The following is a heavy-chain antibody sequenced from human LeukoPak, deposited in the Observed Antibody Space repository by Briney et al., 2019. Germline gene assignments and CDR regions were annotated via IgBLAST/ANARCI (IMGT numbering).Heavy chain of an antibody. J-gene: IGHJ3*02. CDR2: ISSSGST. V-gene: IGHV4-4*08. Sequence: SETLSLTCTVSGGSISSYYWSWIRQPPGKGLEWIGRISSSGSTNYNPSLKSRVTISVDTSKNQFSLKLSSVTATDTAVYFCARGPYSYDSSGAFDIWGQGTMVTVSS. CDR3: ARGPYSYDSSGAFDI. CDR1: GGSISSYY. D-gene: IGHD3-22*01.